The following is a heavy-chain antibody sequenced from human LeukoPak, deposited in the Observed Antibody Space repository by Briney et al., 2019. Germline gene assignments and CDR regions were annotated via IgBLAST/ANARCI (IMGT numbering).Heavy chain of an antibody. CDR3: AKDGYYYDSSGYSDY. CDR2: ISGSGGST. Sequence: GSLRLSCTASGFTFSSYAMSWVRHAPGKGLEWVSAISGSGGSTYYADSVKGRFTISRDNSKNTLYLQMNSLRAEDTAVYYCAKDGYYYDSSGYSDYWGQGTLVTVSS. D-gene: IGHD3-22*01. CDR1: GFTFSSYA. V-gene: IGHV3-23*01. J-gene: IGHJ4*02.